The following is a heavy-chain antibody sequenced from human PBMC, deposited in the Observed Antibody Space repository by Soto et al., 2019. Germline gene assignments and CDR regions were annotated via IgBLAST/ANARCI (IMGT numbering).Heavy chain of an antibody. CDR2: IDPSDSYT. D-gene: IGHD2-2*01. J-gene: IGHJ6*02. V-gene: IGHV5-10-1*01. Sequence: GESMKISCKGSGYSFTSYWISWVRQMPGKGLEWMGRIDPSDSYTNYSPSFQGHVTISADKSISTAYLQWSSLKASDTAMYYCARLHAVVLAAPYYYYFGMDVWGQGTTVTVSS. CDR1: GYSFTSYW. CDR3: ARLHAVVLAAPYYYYFGMDV.